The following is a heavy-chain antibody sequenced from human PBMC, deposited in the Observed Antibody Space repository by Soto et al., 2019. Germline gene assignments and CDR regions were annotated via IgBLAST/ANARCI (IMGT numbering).Heavy chain of an antibody. CDR2: ISSSSSYI. CDR1: GFTFSSYS. CDR3: ARAGSTVTADVDY. J-gene: IGHJ4*02. D-gene: IGHD4-17*01. V-gene: IGHV3-21*01. Sequence: EVQLVESGGGLVKPGGSLRLSCAASGFTFSSYSMNWVRQAPGKGLEWVSSISSSSSYIYYADSVKGRFTISKDNAKNSLSLQMNSLRAEDTAVYYCARAGSTVTADVDYWCQGTLVTVSS.